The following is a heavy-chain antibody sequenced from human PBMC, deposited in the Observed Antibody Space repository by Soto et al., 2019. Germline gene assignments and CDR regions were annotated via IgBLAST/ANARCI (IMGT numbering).Heavy chain of an antibody. CDR2: TIPVFNTA. V-gene: IGHV1-69*06. CDR1: GGTLSDHG. CDR3: ARGVYGSGNYYTGPSAFDI. J-gene: IGHJ3*02. Sequence: QVQLEQSGAEVKKPGSSVKVSCKASGGTLSDHGVAWLRQAPGQGLEWMGGTIPVFNTAKYAQKFQGRVPVTPDKFTNIAYMELSSLRSEDTAFYFCARGVYGSGNYYTGPSAFDIWGQGTMVIVSS. D-gene: IGHD3-10*01.